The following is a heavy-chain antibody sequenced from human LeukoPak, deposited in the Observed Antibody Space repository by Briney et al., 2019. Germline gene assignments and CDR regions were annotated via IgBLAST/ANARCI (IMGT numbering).Heavy chain of an antibody. Sequence: ASVKVSCKASGYTFTGYYMHWVRQAPGQGLEWMGWINPNSGGTNYAQKFQGRVTMTRDTSISTAYMELSRLRSDDTAVYYCARVSIVVADNWFDPWGQGTLVTVSS. CDR2: INPNSGGT. J-gene: IGHJ5*02. CDR1: GYTFTGYY. CDR3: ARVSIVVADNWFDP. D-gene: IGHD2-2*01. V-gene: IGHV1-2*02.